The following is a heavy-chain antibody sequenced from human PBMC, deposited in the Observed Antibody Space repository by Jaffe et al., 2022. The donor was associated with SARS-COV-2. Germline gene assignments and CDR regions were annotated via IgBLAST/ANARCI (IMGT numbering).Heavy chain of an antibody. V-gene: IGHV3-74*01. Sequence: EVQLVESGGGLVQPGGSLRLSCAASGFTFSNFWIHWVRQGPGEGLVWVSGINSDGSSTIYAESVKGRFTISRDSAKNTLYLQMNSLRGEDTAVYYCIKAGASGPFDIWGQGTLVTVSS. CDR1: GFTFSNFW. J-gene: IGHJ3*02. D-gene: IGHD3-10*01. CDR2: INSDGSST. CDR3: IKAGASGPFDI.